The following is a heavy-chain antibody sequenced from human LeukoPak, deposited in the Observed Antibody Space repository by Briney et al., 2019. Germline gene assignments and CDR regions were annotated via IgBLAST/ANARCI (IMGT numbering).Heavy chain of an antibody. CDR3: ARGGYYGSGNDFRFDP. CDR2: IDYSGYT. J-gene: IGHJ5*02. V-gene: IGHV4-59*13. CDR1: GGSISSYY. Sequence: SETLSLTCTVSGGSISSYYWSWIRQPPGKGLEWIGYIDYSGYTNYNPSLKSRVTISVDTSKNQCSLKLTSVTAADTAVYFCARGGYYGSGNDFRFDPWGQGTLVTVSS. D-gene: IGHD3-10*01.